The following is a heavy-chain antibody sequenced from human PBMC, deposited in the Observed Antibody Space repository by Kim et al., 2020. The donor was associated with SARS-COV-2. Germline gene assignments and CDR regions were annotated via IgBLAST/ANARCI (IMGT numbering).Heavy chain of an antibody. Sequence: GGSLRLSCAASGFTFSSYSMTWVRQAPGKGLEWVSSIRSSSNYIYYADPVKGRFTISRDNAKNSLFLHMNSLGAEDTAVYYCAGDLVRRGGVDVWGQGTAVTVSS. V-gene: IGHV3-21*01. J-gene: IGHJ6*02. CDR2: IRSSSNYI. D-gene: IGHD2-21*01. CDR1: GFTFSSYS. CDR3: AGDLVRRGGVDV.